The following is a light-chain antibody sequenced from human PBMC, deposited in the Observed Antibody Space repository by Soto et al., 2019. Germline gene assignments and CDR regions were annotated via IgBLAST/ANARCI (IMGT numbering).Light chain of an antibody. J-gene: IGLJ3*02. V-gene: IGLV2-14*01. CDR1: SSDIASYNY. CDR3: SSYTGTTTV. Sequence: QSVLTQPASVSGSPGQSITISCTGASSDIASYNYVSWYQQHLGKAPKLIIYEVSNRPSGVSNRLSGSKSGNTASLTISGLQTEDEADYYCSSYTGTTTVFGGGTKLTVL. CDR2: EVS.